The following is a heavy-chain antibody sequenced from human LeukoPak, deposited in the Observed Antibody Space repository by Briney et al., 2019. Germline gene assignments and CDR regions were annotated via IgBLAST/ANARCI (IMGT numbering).Heavy chain of an antibody. V-gene: IGHV5-51*01. D-gene: IGHD2-15*01. J-gene: IGHJ4*02. CDR3: ARSLGYCSGGSCYHFDY. Sequence: GESLKISCKGSGYMFPSYWIGWVRQMPGKGLEWMWIIYPGDSDTRYSPSFQGQVTISADKSVSTAYLQWSSLKASDTAMYYCARSLGYCSGGSCYHFDYWGQGTLVTVSS. CDR2: IYPGDSDT. CDR1: GYMFPSYW.